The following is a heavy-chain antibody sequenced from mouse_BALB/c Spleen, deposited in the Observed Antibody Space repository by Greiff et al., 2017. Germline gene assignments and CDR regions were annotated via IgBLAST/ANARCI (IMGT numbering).Heavy chain of an antibody. CDR3: VREGNYSYYYAMDD. D-gene: IGHD2-1*01. CDR2: IWTGGGT. CDR1: GFSLTSYD. Sequence: VKLMESGPGLVAPSQSLSITCTVSGFSLTSYDISWIRQPPGKGLEWLGVIWTGGGTNYNSAFMSRLSISKDNSKSQVFLKMNSLQTDDTAIYYCVREGNYSYYYAMDDWGQGTSVTVSS. V-gene: IGHV2-9-2*01. J-gene: IGHJ4*01.